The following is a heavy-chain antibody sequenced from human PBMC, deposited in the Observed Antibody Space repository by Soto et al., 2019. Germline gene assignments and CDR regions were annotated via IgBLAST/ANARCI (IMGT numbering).Heavy chain of an antibody. CDR1: GFTVSSNY. J-gene: IGHJ4*02. D-gene: IGHD3-22*01. Sequence: GGSLRLSCAASGFTVSSNYMSWVRQAPGKGLEWVSVIYSGGSTYYADSVKGRFTISRDNSKNTLYLQMNSLRAEDTAVYYCARNYYDSGGVFDYWGQGTLVTVSS. V-gene: IGHV3-53*01. CDR3: ARNYYDSGGVFDY. CDR2: IYSGGST.